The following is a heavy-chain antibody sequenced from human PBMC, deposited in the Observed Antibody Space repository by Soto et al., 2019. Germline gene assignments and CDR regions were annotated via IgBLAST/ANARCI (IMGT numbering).Heavy chain of an antibody. CDR1: GFTFSAYY. CDR3: ARVGYYDSSGYILSAFDI. D-gene: IGHD3-22*01. V-gene: IGHV3-11*06. J-gene: IGHJ3*02. Sequence: GGSLRLSCAASGFTFSAYYMSWIRQAPGKGLEWVSYISSSSSYTNYADSVKGRFTISRDNAKNSLYLQMNSLRAEDTAVYYCARVGYYDSSGYILSAFDIWGQGTMVTVSS. CDR2: ISSSSSYT.